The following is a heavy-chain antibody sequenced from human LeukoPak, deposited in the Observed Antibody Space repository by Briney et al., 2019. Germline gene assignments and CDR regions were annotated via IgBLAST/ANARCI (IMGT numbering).Heavy chain of an antibody. V-gene: IGHV3-23*01. CDR3: AKTGYIAAAGNDAFDI. Sequence: GGSLRLSCAASGFTFSSYAMSWVRQAPGKGLEWVSAISGSGGSTYYADSVKGRFTISRDNSKNTLYLQMNSLRAEDTAVYYCAKTGYIAAAGNDAFDIWGQGTMVTVSS. CDR1: GFTFSSYA. D-gene: IGHD6-13*01. CDR2: ISGSGGST. J-gene: IGHJ3*02.